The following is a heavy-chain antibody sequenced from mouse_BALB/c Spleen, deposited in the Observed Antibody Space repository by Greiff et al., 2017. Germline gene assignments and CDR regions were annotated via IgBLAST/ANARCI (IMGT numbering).Heavy chain of an antibody. CDR2: IDPSDSET. CDR3: AFITTATWGFDY. Sequence: QVQLQQPGAELVKPGAPVKLSCKASGYTFTSYWMNWVKQRPGRGLEWIGRIDPSDSETHYNQKFKDKATLTVDKSSSTAYIQLSSLTSEDSAVYYCAFITTATWGFDYWGQGTTLTVSS. J-gene: IGHJ2*01. V-gene: IGHV1-69*02. CDR1: GYTFTSYW. D-gene: IGHD1-2*01.